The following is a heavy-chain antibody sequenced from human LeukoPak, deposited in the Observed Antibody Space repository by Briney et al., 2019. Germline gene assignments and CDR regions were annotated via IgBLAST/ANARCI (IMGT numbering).Heavy chain of an antibody. CDR1: GYSISSGYY. V-gene: IGHV4-38-2*02. J-gene: IGHJ5*02. CDR3: ARDGYSSGWNWSDP. CDR2: IYHSGST. D-gene: IGHD6-19*01. Sequence: SETLSLTCTVSGYSISSGYYWGWIRQPPGKGLEWIGSIYHSGSTYYNPSLKSRVTISVDTSKNQFSLKLSSVTAADTAVYYCARDGYSSGWNWSDPWGQGTLVTVSS.